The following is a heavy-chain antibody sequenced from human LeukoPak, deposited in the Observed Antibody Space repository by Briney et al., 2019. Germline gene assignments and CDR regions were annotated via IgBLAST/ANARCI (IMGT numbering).Heavy chain of an antibody. CDR2: IYTSGST. J-gene: IGHJ4*02. D-gene: IGHD7-27*01. Sequence: SETLSLTCTVSGVSISSGSYYWSWIRQPAGTGLEWIGRIYTSGSTNYNPSLKSRVTISVDTSKNQFSLKLSSVTAADTAVYYCAATLNWGFDYWGQGTLVTVSS. CDR3: AATLNWGFDY. CDR1: GVSISSGSYY. V-gene: IGHV4-61*02.